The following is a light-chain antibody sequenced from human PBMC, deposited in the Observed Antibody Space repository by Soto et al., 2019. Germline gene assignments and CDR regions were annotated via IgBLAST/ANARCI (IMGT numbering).Light chain of an antibody. CDR3: SSYAGSNNFVV. J-gene: IGLJ2*01. CDR1: RSDVGGYNY. V-gene: IGLV2-8*01. Sequence: QSVLTQPPSASGSPGQSVTISCTGTRSDVGGYNYVSWYQQHPGRAPKLMIYEVNKRPSGVPDRFSGSKSGNTASLTVSGLQAEDEADYYCSSYAGSNNFVVFGGGTKLTVL. CDR2: EVN.